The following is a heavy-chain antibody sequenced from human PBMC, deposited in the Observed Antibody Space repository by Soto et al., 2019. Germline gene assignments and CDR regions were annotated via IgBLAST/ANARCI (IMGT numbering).Heavy chain of an antibody. CDR1: DGSISSSSYY. V-gene: IGHV4-39*01. Sequence: SETLSLTCTVSDGSISSSSYYWGWIRQPPGKGLEWIGSIYYSGSTYYNPSLKSRVTISVDTSKNQFSLKLSSVTAADTAVYYCASYYDYIWGSYRSRPLDYWGQGTLVTVSS. CDR2: IYYSGST. D-gene: IGHD3-16*02. J-gene: IGHJ4*02. CDR3: ASYYDYIWGSYRSRPLDY.